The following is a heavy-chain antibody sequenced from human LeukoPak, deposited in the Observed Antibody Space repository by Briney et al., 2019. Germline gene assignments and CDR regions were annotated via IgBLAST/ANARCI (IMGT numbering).Heavy chain of an antibody. D-gene: IGHD5-24*01. V-gene: IGHV1-69*04. J-gene: IGHJ5*02. Sequence: ASVKVSCKASGGTFSSYAISWVRQAPGQGLEWMGRIIPILGIANYAQKFQGRVTITADKSTSTAYMELSSLRSEDTAVYHCARSSVEMAPQGGNWFDPWGQGTLVTVSS. CDR1: GGTFSSYA. CDR3: ARSSVEMAPQGGNWFDP. CDR2: IIPILGIA.